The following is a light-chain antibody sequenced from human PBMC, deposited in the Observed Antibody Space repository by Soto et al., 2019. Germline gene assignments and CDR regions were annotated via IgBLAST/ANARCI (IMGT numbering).Light chain of an antibody. V-gene: IGKV3-15*01. Sequence: EIVMTQSPATLSVSPGERVTLSCRASRTVGSKLAWYQQKPGQAPRLLISDASTRATGIPARFSGSGSGTEFTLTISSLQSEAFAVYYWQQYSNWKTFGQGTKLEIK. CDR3: QQYSNWKT. CDR2: DAS. J-gene: IGKJ2*01. CDR1: RTVGSK.